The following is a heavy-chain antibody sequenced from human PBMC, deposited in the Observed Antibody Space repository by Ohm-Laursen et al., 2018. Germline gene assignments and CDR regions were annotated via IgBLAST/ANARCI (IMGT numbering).Heavy chain of an antibody. Sequence: SLRLSCAASGFTFSNYAMSWVRQAPGKGLAWVSAISGSASRTYYSDSVKGRFTISRDNSKNTLYLQMNSLRAEDTALYYCAKGKVVAAAGTLDFWGQGTLVTVSS. J-gene: IGHJ4*02. V-gene: IGHV3-23*01. D-gene: IGHD6-13*01. CDR1: GFTFSNYA. CDR2: ISGSASRT. CDR3: AKGKVVAAAGTLDF.